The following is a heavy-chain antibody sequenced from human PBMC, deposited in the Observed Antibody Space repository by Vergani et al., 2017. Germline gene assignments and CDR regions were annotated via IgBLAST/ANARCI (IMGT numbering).Heavy chain of an antibody. J-gene: IGHJ6*02. D-gene: IGHD3-10*01. CDR2: VYTSGMT. Sequence: QVQLQESGPGLVKASQTLSLTCSVSGAYVGSGGYYWSWIRQPAGKGLEWIGRVYTSGMTNYNPSLKSRVTILVDRSKSQLSLKLTSVTAGDTAVYFCARELSYYYGSGSDDYNPYYYEGMDVWGQGPRSPSP. V-gene: IGHV4-61*02. CDR1: GAYVGSGGYY. CDR3: ARELSYYYGSGSDDYNPYYYEGMDV.